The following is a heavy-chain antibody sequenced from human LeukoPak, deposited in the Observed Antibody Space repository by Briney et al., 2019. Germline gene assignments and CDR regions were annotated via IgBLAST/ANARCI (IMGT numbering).Heavy chain of an antibody. V-gene: IGHV3-7*01. CDR3: ARRGHSYGSDYYSYYYMDV. Sequence: GGSLRLSCAVSGFTFSSYWMSWARQAPGKGLEWVAKIKPDGSEKYYVDSVKGRFTISRDNAKNSLYLQMNSLRAEDTAVYYCARRGHSYGSDYYSYYYMDVWGRGATVTVS. J-gene: IGHJ6*03. CDR1: GFTFSSYW. D-gene: IGHD5-18*01. CDR2: IKPDGSEK.